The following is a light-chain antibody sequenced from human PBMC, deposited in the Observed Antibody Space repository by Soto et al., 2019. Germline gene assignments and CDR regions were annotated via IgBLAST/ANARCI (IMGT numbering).Light chain of an antibody. CDR3: QQSYSTVRT. Sequence: DIQMTQSPSSLSASVGDRVTITCRASQSISSYLNWYQQKPGKAPKLLIYAASSLQSGVPSRFSGSGSGTDFTLTISSLQPEDFVTYYCQQSYSTVRTFGPGTKVDIK. V-gene: IGKV1-39*01. CDR1: QSISSY. CDR2: AAS. J-gene: IGKJ3*01.